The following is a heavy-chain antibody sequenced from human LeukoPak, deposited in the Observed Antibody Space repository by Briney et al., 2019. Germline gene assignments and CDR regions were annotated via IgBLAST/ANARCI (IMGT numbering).Heavy chain of an antibody. V-gene: IGHV3-23*01. Sequence: PGGSLRLSCAASGFTFSSYAMSWVRQAPGKGLEWVSAISGSGGSIYYADSVKGRFTISRDNSKNTLYLQMNSLRAEDTAVYYCTSSSSRGIYYYYYYMDVWGKGTTVTVSS. CDR3: TSSSSRGIYYYYYYMDV. D-gene: IGHD6-6*01. CDR2: ISGSGGSI. J-gene: IGHJ6*03. CDR1: GFTFSSYA.